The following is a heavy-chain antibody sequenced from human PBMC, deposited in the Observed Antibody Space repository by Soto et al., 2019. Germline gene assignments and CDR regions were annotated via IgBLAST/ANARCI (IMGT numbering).Heavy chain of an antibody. D-gene: IGHD3-10*01. CDR1: GYTFTGYY. CDR3: ARVGGTFTMIRGEVYPLYYFDY. V-gene: IGHV1-2*02. CDR2: INPNSGGT. J-gene: IGHJ4*02. Sequence: ASVKVSCKASGYTFTGYYMHWVRQAPGQGLEWMGWINPNSGGTNYAQKFQGRVTMTRDTSISTAYMELRRLRSDDTAVYCCARVGGTFTMIRGEVYPLYYFDYWGQGTLVTV.